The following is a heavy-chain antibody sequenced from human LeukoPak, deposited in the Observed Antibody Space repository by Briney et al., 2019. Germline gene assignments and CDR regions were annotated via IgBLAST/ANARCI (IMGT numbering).Heavy chain of an antibody. CDR3: ARARYSYTGIIDY. CDR2: INTDGNST. D-gene: IGHD5-18*01. J-gene: IGHJ4*02. V-gene: IGHV3-74*01. Sequence: GGSLRLSCAASGFTFSSYWMHWVRQVPGKGLVWVSRINTDGNSTRYADSVKGRFTISRDNAKNTLYLQMNSLRAEDTAVYYCARARYSYTGIIDYWGQGTLVTVSS. CDR1: GFTFSSYW.